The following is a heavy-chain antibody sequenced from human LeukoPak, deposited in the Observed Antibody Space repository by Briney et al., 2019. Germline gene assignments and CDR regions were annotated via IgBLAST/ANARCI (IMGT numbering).Heavy chain of an antibody. J-gene: IGHJ4*02. D-gene: IGHD3-3*01. CDR3: ARRSQYYDFWSGYYGDYFDY. V-gene: IGHV4-38-2*01. Sequence: SETLSLTCAVSGYSISSGYYWGGIRQPPGKGLEWLGSIYHSGSTYYNPSLKSRVTISVDTSKNQFSLKLSSVTAADTAVFYCARRSQYYDFWSGYYGDYFDYWGQGTLVTVSS. CDR2: IYHSGST. CDR1: GYSISSGYY.